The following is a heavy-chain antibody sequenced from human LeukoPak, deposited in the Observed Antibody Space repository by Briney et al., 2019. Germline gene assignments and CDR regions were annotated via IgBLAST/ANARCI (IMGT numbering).Heavy chain of an antibody. J-gene: IGHJ6*02. CDR3: ARVNDSSGYYDIDY. Sequence: SETLSLTCTVSGGSISSYYWSWIRQPPGKGLEWIGYIYYSGSTNYNPSLKSRVTISVDTSKNQFSLKLSSVTAADTAVYYCARVNDSSGYYDIDYWGQGTTVIVSS. V-gene: IGHV4-59*01. CDR1: GGSISSYY. D-gene: IGHD3-22*01. CDR2: IYYSGST.